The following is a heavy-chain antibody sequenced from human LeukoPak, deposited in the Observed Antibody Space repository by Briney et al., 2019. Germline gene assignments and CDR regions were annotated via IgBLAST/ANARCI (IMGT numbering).Heavy chain of an antibody. Sequence: SETLSLTCAVYGGSFSGYYWSWIRQPPGKGLEWIGEINHSGSTNYNPSLKSRVTISVDTSKNQFSLKLSSVTAADTAVYYCARGAEWELPYYFDHWGQGTLVTVFS. J-gene: IGHJ4*02. CDR1: GGSFSGYY. D-gene: IGHD1-26*01. CDR3: ARGAEWELPYYFDH. V-gene: IGHV4-34*01. CDR2: INHSGST.